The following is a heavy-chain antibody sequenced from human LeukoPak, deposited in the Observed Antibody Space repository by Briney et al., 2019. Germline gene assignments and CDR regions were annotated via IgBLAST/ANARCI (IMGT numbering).Heavy chain of an antibody. V-gene: IGHV3-30*02. CDR2: IRYDGSNE. D-gene: IGHD2-8*02. Sequence: SGGSLRLSCAASGFTFSSYGMHWVRQAPGKGLEWVAFIRYDGSNEYYADSVKGRFTISRDNSKNTLDLQMNSLRAEDTAVYYCANDTGRDFDYWGQGTLVTVSS. J-gene: IGHJ4*02. CDR3: ANDTGRDFDY. CDR1: GFTFSSYG.